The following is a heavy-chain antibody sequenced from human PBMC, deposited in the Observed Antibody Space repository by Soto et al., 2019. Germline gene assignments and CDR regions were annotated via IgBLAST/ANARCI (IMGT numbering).Heavy chain of an antibody. CDR3: ARDRAAYSSGWYTGGLPGFDF. CDR1: GDSISSYY. J-gene: IGHJ4*02. V-gene: IGHV4-59*01. Sequence: QVQLQESGPGLVKPSETLSLTRTVSGDSISSYYWSWIRQPPGKGLEWIGYISYSGSTNYNPSLKSRVTISVDTSKNQFSLKLSSVTAADTAVYYCARDRAAYSSGWYTGGLPGFDFWGQGTLVTVSS. D-gene: IGHD6-19*01. CDR2: ISYSGST.